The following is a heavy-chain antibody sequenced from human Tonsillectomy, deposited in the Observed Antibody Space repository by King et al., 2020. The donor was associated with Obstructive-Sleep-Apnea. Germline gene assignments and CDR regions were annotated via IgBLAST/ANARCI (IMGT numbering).Heavy chain of an antibody. CDR2: IYYSGST. V-gene: IGHV4-59*08. CDR3: ARHPYRITSLGFFDY. J-gene: IGHJ4*02. D-gene: IGHD3-16*01. Sequence: VQLQESGPGLVKPSETLSLTCTVSGGSISNSYWSWIRQPPGKGLEWVGYIYYSGSTRYSPSLKSRVSISVDTSKNQFSLRLSSVTAADTAVYYCARHPYRITSLGFFDYWGQGTLVTVSS. CDR1: GGSISNSY.